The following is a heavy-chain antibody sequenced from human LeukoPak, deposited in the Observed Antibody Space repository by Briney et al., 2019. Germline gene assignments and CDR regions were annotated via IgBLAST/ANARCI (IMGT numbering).Heavy chain of an antibody. D-gene: IGHD2-2*02. CDR2: ISSSGSTI. Sequence: SGGSLRLSCAASGFTFSDYYMSWIRQAPGKGLEWVSYISSSGSTIYYADSVKGRFTISRDNAKNSLYLQMNSLRAEDTAVYYCARDLPVVVPAAILSLYPYYYYGMDVWGQGTTVTVSS. CDR3: ARDLPVVVPAAILSLYPYYYYGMDV. J-gene: IGHJ6*02. V-gene: IGHV3-11*01. CDR1: GFTFSDYY.